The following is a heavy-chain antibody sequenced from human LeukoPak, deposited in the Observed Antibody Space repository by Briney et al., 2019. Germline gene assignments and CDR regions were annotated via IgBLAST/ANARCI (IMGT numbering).Heavy chain of an antibody. V-gene: IGHV1-69*13. CDR3: AGGITFGGVIATYTDY. CDR2: IIPIFGTA. J-gene: IGHJ4*02. D-gene: IGHD3-16*02. CDR1: GGTFSIYA. Sequence: SVKVSCKASGGTFSIYAISWVRQAPGQGLEWMGGIIPIFGTANYAQKFQGRVTITADESTSTAYMELSSLRSEDTAVYYCAGGITFGGVIATYTDYWGQGTLVTVSS.